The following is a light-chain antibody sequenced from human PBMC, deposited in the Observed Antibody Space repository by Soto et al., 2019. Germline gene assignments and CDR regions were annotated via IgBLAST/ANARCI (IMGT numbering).Light chain of an antibody. CDR1: SSNIGAGFD. CDR3: SSFEASNNLL. Sequence: QSVLTQPPSVSGAPGQRVTISCTGSSSNIGAGFDVHWYHQIAGTAPKLMIYEVSKRPSGVPDRFSGSKSGNTASLTVSGLQVEDEADYYCSSFEASNNLLFGGGTKLTVL. V-gene: IGLV1-40*01. CDR2: EVS. J-gene: IGLJ2*01.